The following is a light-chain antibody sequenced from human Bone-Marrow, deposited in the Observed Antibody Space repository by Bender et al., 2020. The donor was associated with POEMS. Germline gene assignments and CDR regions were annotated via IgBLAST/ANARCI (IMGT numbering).Light chain of an antibody. CDR1: SRDVGGYNY. CDR2: AVT. CDR3: SSYATSGARV. V-gene: IGLV2-14*01. Sequence: QSALTQPPSASGSPGQSVTISCTGTSRDVGGYNYVSWYQQHPGNVPRVIIYAVTNRPSGLSNRFSGSKSANTASLTISGLQAEDEADYYCSSYATSGARVFGTGTKVTVL. J-gene: IGLJ1*01.